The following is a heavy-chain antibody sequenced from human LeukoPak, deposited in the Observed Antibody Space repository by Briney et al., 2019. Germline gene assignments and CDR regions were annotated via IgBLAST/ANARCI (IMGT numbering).Heavy chain of an antibody. Sequence: SVKVSCKASGYTFTGYYMYWVRQAPGQGLEWMGGIIPIFGTANYAQKFQGRVTITADESTSTAYMELSSLRSEDTAVYYCARDCSSPAGYYMDVWGKGTTVTVSS. CDR3: ARDCSSPAGYYMDV. V-gene: IGHV1-69*13. D-gene: IGHD6-6*01. CDR1: GYTFTGYY. J-gene: IGHJ6*03. CDR2: IIPIFGTA.